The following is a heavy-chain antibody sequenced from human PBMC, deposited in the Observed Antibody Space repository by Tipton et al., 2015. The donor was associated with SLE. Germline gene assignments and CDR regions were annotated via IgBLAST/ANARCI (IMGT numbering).Heavy chain of an antibody. D-gene: IGHD6-19*01. Sequence: TLSLTCDVSGVSISSANWFSWVRQPPGKGLEWIGEIFHRGTTNYNPSLERRVTMSVDKSKNQFSLNLTSVTAADTAVYYCARMSSIAVAGTLYFDYWGQGTLATVSS. CDR3: ARMSSIAVAGTLYFDY. V-gene: IGHV4-4*02. CDR1: GVSISSANW. J-gene: IGHJ4*02. CDR2: IFHRGTT.